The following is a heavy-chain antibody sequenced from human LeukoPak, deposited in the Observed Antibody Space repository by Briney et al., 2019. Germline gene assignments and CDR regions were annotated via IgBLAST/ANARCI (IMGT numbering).Heavy chain of an antibody. CDR1: GFTFSSYA. D-gene: IGHD3-9*01. V-gene: IGHV3-23*01. J-gene: IGHJ4*02. CDR3: AKSLLRYFDWLTCADY. CDR2: ISGSGGST. Sequence: GGSLRLSCAASGFTFSSYAMSWVRQAPGKGLEWVSAISGSGGSTYYADSVKGRFTISRDNSKNTLYLQMNSLRAEDTAVYYCAKSLLRYFDWLTCADYWGQGTLVTVSS.